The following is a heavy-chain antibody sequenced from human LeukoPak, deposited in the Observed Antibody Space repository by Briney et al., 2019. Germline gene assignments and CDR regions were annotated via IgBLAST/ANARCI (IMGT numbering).Heavy chain of an antibody. CDR2: ITSSSTYT. V-gene: IGHV3-21*01. CDR3: ARGLWQQLVFFDY. CDR1: GFSFSSYN. J-gene: IGHJ4*02. Sequence: KPGGSLRLSCAASGFSFSSYNMNWVRQTPGKGLEWVSSITSSSTYTFYADSVKGRFTISRDNSKNTLYLQMNSLRAEDTAVYYCARGLWQQLVFFDYWGQGTLVTVSS. D-gene: IGHD6-13*01.